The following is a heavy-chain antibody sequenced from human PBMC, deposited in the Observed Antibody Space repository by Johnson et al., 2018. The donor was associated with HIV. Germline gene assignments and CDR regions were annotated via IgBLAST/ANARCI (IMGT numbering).Heavy chain of an antibody. J-gene: IGHJ3*02. D-gene: IGHD6-13*01. Sequence: VQLVESGGGLVQPGGSLRLSCAASGFTFSSYWMSWVRQAPGKGLEWVANITQDGNEKYYADSVTDRFTISRDNSKNTLYLQMNSLKTEDTAVYYCARDRGIGAAGDAFDIWGQGTMVTVSS. CDR3: ARDRGIGAAGDAFDI. CDR1: GFTFSSYW. V-gene: IGHV3-7*05. CDR2: ITQDGNEK.